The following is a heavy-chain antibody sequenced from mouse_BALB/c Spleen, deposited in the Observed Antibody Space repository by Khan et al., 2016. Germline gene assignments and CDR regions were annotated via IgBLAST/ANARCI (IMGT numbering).Heavy chain of an antibody. D-gene: IGHD2-10*02. Sequence: VQLQESGTELPRPGASVKLSCKASGYTFTDYYLHWVKQRPGQGLEWIGEIFPGSGITSYNEKFKGKASLTADTSSSTAYMQLSSLTSEDSAVXVWARSEYGYFTIDYWGHGASVTVSS. CDR2: IFPGSGIT. J-gene: IGHJ4*01. CDR1: GYTFTDYY. CDR3: ARSEYGYFTIDY. V-gene: IGHV1-77*01.